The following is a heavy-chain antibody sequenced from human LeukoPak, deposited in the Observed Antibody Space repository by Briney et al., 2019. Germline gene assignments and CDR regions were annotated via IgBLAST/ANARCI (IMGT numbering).Heavy chain of an antibody. J-gene: IGHJ6*03. D-gene: IGHD3-10*01. V-gene: IGHV3-23*01. CDR1: GFTFSSYG. Sequence: GGTLRLSCAASGFTFSSYGMSWVRQAPGKGLEWVSAISGSGGFTYYADSVKGRFTISRDNSKNTLYLQMNSLRAEDTAVYYCARGGVNTMVRGVIRYYYMDVWGKGTTVTISS. CDR3: ARGGVNTMVRGVIRYYYMDV. CDR2: ISGSGGFT.